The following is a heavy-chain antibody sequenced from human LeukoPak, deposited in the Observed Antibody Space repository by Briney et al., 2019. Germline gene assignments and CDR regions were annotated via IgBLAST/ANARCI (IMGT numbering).Heavy chain of an antibody. CDR2: IYPGDSDT. CDR1: GYSFTSYW. Sequence: GESLKISCKGSGYSFTSYWIGWVRQMPGKGLEWMGIIYPGDSDTRYSPSFQGQVTISADKSISTAYLQWSSLKASDTAMYYCARSPPLLRFFRDTFEYVGMDVWGQGTTVTVSS. V-gene: IGHV5-51*01. D-gene: IGHD3-3*01. CDR3: ARSPPLLRFFRDTFEYVGMDV. J-gene: IGHJ6*02.